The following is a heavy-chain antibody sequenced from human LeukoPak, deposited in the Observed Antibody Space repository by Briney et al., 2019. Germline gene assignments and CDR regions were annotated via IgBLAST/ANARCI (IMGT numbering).Heavy chain of an antibody. D-gene: IGHD6-13*01. CDR3: AKDVPSIAVTDTTWFDP. CDR2: ITGSGGGT. CDR1: GFTFTNYA. V-gene: IGHV3-23*01. J-gene: IGHJ5*02. Sequence: GGSLRLSCAASGFTFTNYAMSWVRQAPGKGLEWVSSITGSGGGTYYADSVKGRFTISRDNSKDTLYLQMKSLRAEDTAIYYCAKDVPSIAVTDTTWFDPWGQGTLVTVSS.